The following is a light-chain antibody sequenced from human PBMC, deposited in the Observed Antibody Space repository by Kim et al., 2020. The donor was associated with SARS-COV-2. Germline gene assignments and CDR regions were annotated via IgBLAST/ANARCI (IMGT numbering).Light chain of an antibody. CDR3: LQHNSYPWT. Sequence: DIQMTQSPSAMSASVGDRVTITCRASQGIRNYLAWFQQKPGKVPKRLIYGASSLQSGVPSRFSGSGSGTEFTLTISSLQPEDFATYYCLQHNSYPWTFGQGTKVDIK. CDR2: GAS. V-gene: IGKV1-17*03. CDR1: QGIRNY. J-gene: IGKJ1*01.